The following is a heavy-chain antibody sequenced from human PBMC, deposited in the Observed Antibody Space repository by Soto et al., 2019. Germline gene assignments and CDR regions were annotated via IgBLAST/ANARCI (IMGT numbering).Heavy chain of an antibody. V-gene: IGHV3-30*03. CDR2: ISYDGGLQ. Sequence: QAHLVESGGGVVQPGRSLRLSCAASGFTFTSYGMHWVRQAPGTRLEWGAVISYDGGLQHYADSVKGRFTISRDNSKNMVLLQMNSLRAEDTAGYYCVSDRGYGHASVPYSWGQGTLVSVSS. D-gene: IGHD5-18*01. CDR3: VSDRGYGHASVPYS. CDR1: GFTFTSYG. J-gene: IGHJ4*02.